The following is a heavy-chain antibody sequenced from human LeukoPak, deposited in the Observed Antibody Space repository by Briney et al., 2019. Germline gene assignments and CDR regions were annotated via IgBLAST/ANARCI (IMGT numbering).Heavy chain of an antibody. CDR3: ARVGSSGTRNY. V-gene: IGHV3-48*03. CDR1: GFTFSSYE. D-gene: IGHD6-19*01. J-gene: IGHJ4*02. CDR2: ISSSGSTR. Sequence: GGSLRLSCAASGFTFSSYEINWVRQAPGKGLEWVSYISSSGSTRYYADSVKGRFTISRDNAKNSLYLQINSLRAEDTAVYYCARVGSSGTRNYWGQGTLVTVSS.